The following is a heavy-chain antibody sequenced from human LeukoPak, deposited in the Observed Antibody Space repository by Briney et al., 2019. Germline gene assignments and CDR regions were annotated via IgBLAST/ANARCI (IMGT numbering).Heavy chain of an antibody. J-gene: IGHJ3*02. D-gene: IGHD2-21*02. CDR2: INPNSGGT. V-gene: IGHV1-2*02. CDR3: ARDGATENAFDI. Sequence: ASVKVSCKASGYTFTGYYMHWVRQAPGQGLEWMGWINPNSGGTNYAQKFQGRVTMTRDTSISTAYMGLSRLRSDDTAVYYCARDGATENAFDIWGQGTMVTVSS. CDR1: GYTFTGYY.